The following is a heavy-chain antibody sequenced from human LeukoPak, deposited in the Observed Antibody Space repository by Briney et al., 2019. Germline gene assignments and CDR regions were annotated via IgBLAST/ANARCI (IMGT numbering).Heavy chain of an antibody. D-gene: IGHD4-17*01. CDR2: ISYHGNNK. CDR1: GFIFSDFA. CDR3: VREDYGEYYFDY. Sequence: GGSLRLSCAASGFIFSDFAMHWVRQAPGKGLEWVAVISYHGNNKYYADSVKGRFAISRDNARHTLYLQMNSLRPGDAAVYSCVREDYGEYYFDYWGQGTPVTVSS. V-gene: IGHV3-30*09. J-gene: IGHJ4*02.